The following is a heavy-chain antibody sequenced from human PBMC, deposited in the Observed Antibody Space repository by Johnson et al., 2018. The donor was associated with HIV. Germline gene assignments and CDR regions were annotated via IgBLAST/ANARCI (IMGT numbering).Heavy chain of an antibody. CDR2: IDWNGGRQ. CDR3: AKDLHPNSSWYGAPDAFDI. CDR1: GFRFDDYG. J-gene: IGHJ3*02. Sequence: VQLVESGGGVVRPGGSLRLSCAASGFRFDDYGMSWVRQAPGKGLEWVSGIDWNGGRQGYVDSVKGRFTISRDNAKNTLYLQMNSLRAEDTAVYYCAKDLHPNSSWYGAPDAFDIWGQGTMVTVSS. V-gene: IGHV3-20*04. D-gene: IGHD6-13*01.